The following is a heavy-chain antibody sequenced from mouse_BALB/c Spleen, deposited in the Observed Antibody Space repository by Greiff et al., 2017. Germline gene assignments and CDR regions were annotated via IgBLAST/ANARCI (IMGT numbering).Heavy chain of an antibody. V-gene: IGHV3-8*02. D-gene: IGHD1-1*01. Sequence: EVKLMESGPSLVKPSQTLSLTCSVTGDSITSGYWNWIRKFPGNKLEYMGYISYSGSTYYNPSLKSRISITRDTSKNQYYLQLNSVTTEDTATYYCASFYYGSSYVGWYFDVWGAGTTVTVSS. CDR3: ASFYYGSSYVGWYFDV. J-gene: IGHJ1*01. CDR1: GDSITSGY. CDR2: ISYSGST.